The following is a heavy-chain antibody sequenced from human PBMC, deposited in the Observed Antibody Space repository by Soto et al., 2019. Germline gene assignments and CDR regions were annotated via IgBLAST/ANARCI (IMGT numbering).Heavy chain of an antibody. D-gene: IGHD1-7*01. CDR1: GYSFTNYW. Sequence: LKISCKGSGYSFTNYWIGWVRQMPGKGLEWMGIIYPGDSETRYSPSFEGQVTISVDKSTSTAYLQWSSLKASDTAMYYCARLGTMAEPDGWGQGTLVTVSS. CDR3: ARLGTMAEPDG. V-gene: IGHV5-51*01. CDR2: IYPGDSET. J-gene: IGHJ4*02.